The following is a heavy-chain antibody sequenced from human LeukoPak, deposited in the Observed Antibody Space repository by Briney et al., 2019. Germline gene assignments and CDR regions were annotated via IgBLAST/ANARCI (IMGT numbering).Heavy chain of an antibody. CDR2: ISSNSDNT. V-gene: IGHV1-18*01. CDR1: GYTFTSYG. CDR3: ARDWGSIKVITDY. J-gene: IGHJ4*02. Sequence: GASVNVSCKATGYTFTSYGISWVRQAPGQGLEWVGWISSNSDNTNYAQKFQGRVTMTTDTSTSTAYMELRSLRSVDTAVYYCARDWGSIKVITDYWGQGTLVTVSS. D-gene: IGHD3-16*01.